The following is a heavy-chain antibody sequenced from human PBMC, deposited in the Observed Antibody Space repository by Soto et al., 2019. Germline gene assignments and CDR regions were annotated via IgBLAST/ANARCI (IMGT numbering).Heavy chain of an antibody. J-gene: IGHJ6*02. Sequence: WTWIRQSPGKGLEWIGYIHHNATAACHPSLKSRVSISVDTSKNQFSLKLTSATTADTAVYYCARLDRSTSKIGVWGQGTTVTVSS. D-gene: IGHD3-22*01. CDR2: IHHNATA. V-gene: IGHV4-59*01. CDR3: ARLDRSTSKIGV.